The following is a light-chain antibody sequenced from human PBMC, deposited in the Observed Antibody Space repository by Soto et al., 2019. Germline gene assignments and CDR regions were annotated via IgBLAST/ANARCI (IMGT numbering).Light chain of an antibody. CDR2: GPS. CDR3: QQHKNGPPT. CDR1: QSVSSN. V-gene: IGKV3-15*01. J-gene: IGKJ1*01. Sequence: EIVMTQSPATLSVSPGEGATLSCRASQSVSSNLAWYQQKPGQAPRLLIYGPSTRATGIPARFTGSGSGTEFTLSISSLQSEYFAVSSSQQHKNGPPTFVQGT.